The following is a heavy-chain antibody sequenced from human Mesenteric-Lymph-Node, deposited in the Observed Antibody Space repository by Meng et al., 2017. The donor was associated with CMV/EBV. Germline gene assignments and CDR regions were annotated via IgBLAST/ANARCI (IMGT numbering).Heavy chain of an antibody. CDR3: VKDRGAVTGNFYYYAMDV. D-gene: IGHD3-16*01. V-gene: IGHV3-43*01. Sequence: GESLKISCAASGFTFNDYTMHWVRPPPGKGLEWVSLISWDGGRTYYAESVKGRFTISRDNNKNSLYLQMNSLRTEDTALYYCVKDRGAVTGNFYYYAMDVWGQGTTVTVSS. CDR2: ISWDGGRT. CDR1: GFTFNDYT. J-gene: IGHJ6*02.